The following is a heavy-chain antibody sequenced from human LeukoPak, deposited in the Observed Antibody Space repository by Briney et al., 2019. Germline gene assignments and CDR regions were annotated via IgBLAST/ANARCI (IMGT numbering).Heavy chain of an antibody. CDR2: IRYDGSNK. J-gene: IGHJ4*02. CDR3: AKDMFRDGYNSYFDY. CDR1: GFTFSSYG. D-gene: IGHD5-24*01. Sequence: PGGSLRLSCAASGFTFSSYGMHWVRQAPGKGLEWVAFIRYDGSNKYYADSVKGRFTISRDNSKNTLYLQMNSLRAEDTAVYYCAKDMFRDGYNSYFDYWGQGTLVTVSS. V-gene: IGHV3-30*02.